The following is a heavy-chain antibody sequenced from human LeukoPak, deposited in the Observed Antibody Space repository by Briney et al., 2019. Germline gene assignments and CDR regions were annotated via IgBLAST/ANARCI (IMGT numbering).Heavy chain of an antibody. CDR2: ISHDGYHE. Sequence: GGSLRLSCAASGFTFSSFAIHWVRQAPGKGLEWVAVISHDGYHEHYADSVKGRFTLSRDNSKNTVFLQMSSLRAEDTAVYYCASLHGDYVYWGEGTLVTVSS. J-gene: IGHJ4*02. V-gene: IGHV3-30*04. CDR3: ASLHGDYVY. D-gene: IGHD4-17*01. CDR1: GFTFSSFA.